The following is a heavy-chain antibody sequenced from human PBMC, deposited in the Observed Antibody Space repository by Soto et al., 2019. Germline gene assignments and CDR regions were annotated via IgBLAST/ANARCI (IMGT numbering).Heavy chain of an antibody. J-gene: IGHJ4*02. CDR3: SRDLGRSWRPNDN. Sequence: EVQLVESGGGLVQPGGSLSLSCAASGFTFTDYWMSWVHHVPGKGLDWVGNTHKDGTEKNYGDLVEGRFTISRANSKNSVFLQMNSLRVEDTAIYYCSRDLGRSWRPNDNWGQGTLVTVSS. D-gene: IGHD6-13*01. CDR1: GFTFTDYW. V-gene: IGHV3-7*03. CDR2: THKDGTEK.